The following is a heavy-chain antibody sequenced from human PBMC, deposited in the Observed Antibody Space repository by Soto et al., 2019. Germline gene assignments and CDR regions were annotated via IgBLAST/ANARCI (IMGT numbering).Heavy chain of an antibody. CDR2: ITSTGSYI. D-gene: IGHD6-13*01. J-gene: IGHJ4*02. V-gene: IGHV3-21*01. Sequence: GGSLRLSCAASGFTFSDYSMNWVRQAPGKGLEWLSSITSTGSYIYYADSVKGRFTISRDNAGSSLFLQMNSLRAEDTAMYYCATAPPYSSSRSYVVYWGQGTLVTVSS. CDR3: ATAPPYSSSRSYVVY. CDR1: GFTFSDYS.